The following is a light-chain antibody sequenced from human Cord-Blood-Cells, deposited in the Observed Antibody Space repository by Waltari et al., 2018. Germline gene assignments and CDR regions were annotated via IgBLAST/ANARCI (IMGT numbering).Light chain of an antibody. Sequence: QSALTQPASVSGSPGQSITIPCTGTSSDVGGYNYVSWYQQHPGKAPKLIIYDVSNRPSGVSNRFSGSKSGNTASLTISGLQAEDEADYYCSSYTSSSTGVFGGGTKLTVL. CDR2: DVS. CDR3: SSYTSSSTGV. CDR1: SSDVGGYNY. V-gene: IGLV2-14*01. J-gene: IGLJ2*01.